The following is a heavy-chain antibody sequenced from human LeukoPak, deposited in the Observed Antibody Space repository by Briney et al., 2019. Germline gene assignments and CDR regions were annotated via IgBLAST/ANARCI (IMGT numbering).Heavy chain of an antibody. J-gene: IGHJ4*02. V-gene: IGHV3-30*18. CDR1: GFTFSSYG. Sequence: PGGSLRLSCAASGFTFSSYGMHWVRQAPGKGLEWVAVISYDGSNKYYADSVKGRFTISRDNSKNTLYLQMNSLRAEDTAVYYCAKDRLEQWLPLDYWGQGTLVTVSS. CDR3: AKDRLEQWLPLDY. CDR2: ISYDGSNK. D-gene: IGHD6-19*01.